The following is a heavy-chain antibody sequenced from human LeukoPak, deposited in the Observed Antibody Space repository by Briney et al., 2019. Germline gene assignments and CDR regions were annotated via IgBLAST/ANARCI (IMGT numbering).Heavy chain of an antibody. CDR2: ISSSSSYI. J-gene: IGHJ4*02. V-gene: IGHV3-21*01. Sequence: GGSLRLSCAASGFTFSSYSMNWVRQAPGKGLEWVSSISSSSSYIYYADSVKGRFTISRDNAKNSLYLQMNSQRAEDTAVYYCARDLGDFWSGYYPLFWYWGQGTLVTVSS. D-gene: IGHD3-3*01. CDR3: ARDLGDFWSGYYPLFWY. CDR1: GFTFSSYS.